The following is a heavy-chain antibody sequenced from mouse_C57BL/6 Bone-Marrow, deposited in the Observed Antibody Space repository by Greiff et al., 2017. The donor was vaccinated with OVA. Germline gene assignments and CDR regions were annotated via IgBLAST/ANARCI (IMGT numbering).Heavy chain of an antibody. CDR2: IDPSDSET. V-gene: IGHV1-52*01. CDR1: GYTFTSYW. J-gene: IGHJ3*01. D-gene: IGHD2-12*01. Sequence: QVQLQQPGAELVRPGSSVKLSCKASGYTFTSYWMHWVKQRPIQGLEWIGNIDPSDSETHYNQKFKDKATLTVDKSSSTAYMQLSSLTSEDSAVYYCARRGLTTWFAYWGQGTLVTVSA. CDR3: ARRGLTTWFAY.